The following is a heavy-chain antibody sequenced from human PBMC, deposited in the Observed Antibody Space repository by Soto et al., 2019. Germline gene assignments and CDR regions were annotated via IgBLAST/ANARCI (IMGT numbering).Heavy chain of an antibody. Sequence: ITLKESGPTLVKPTQTLTLTCTFSGFSLNTGGVGVGWVRQPRGKAMEWLALIYWDDDERYRPSLRSRLNITKDTFNKQVVLTMTNMDPEDTATYYCVRNWRYYGCDYYYGMDAWGQGTTVTVSS. J-gene: IGHJ6*02. V-gene: IGHV2-5*02. D-gene: IGHD3-10*01. CDR1: GFSLNTGGVG. CDR3: VRNWRYYGCDYYYGMDA. CDR2: IYWDDDE.